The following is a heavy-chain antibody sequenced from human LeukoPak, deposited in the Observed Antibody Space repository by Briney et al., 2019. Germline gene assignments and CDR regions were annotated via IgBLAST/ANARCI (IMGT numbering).Heavy chain of an antibody. CDR1: GFTVSSNY. CDR3: ARDVRIAAAGTRQYYYYGMDV. J-gene: IGHJ6*02. D-gene: IGHD6-13*01. Sequence: GGSLRLSCAASGFTVSSNYMSWVHQAPGKGLEWVSVIYSGGSTYYADSVKGRFTISRDNSKNTLYLQMNSLRAEDTAVYYCARDVRIAAAGTRQYYYYGMDVWGQGTTVTVSS. CDR2: IYSGGST. V-gene: IGHV3-53*01.